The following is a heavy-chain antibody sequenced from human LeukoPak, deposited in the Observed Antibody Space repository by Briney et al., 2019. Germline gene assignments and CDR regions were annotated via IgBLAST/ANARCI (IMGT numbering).Heavy chain of an antibody. D-gene: IGHD6-13*01. CDR2: ISAHNGNT. CDR1: DYTFTNYG. V-gene: IGHV1-18*01. Sequence: ASVKVSCKASDYTFTNYGMSWVRQAPGQGLEWMGWISAHNGNTNYAQKFQGRVTMTTDTSTNTAYMELRSLRSDDAAVYYCARDSDTRVIAAKFAYWGQGTLVTVSS. J-gene: IGHJ4*02. CDR3: ARDSDTRVIAAKFAY.